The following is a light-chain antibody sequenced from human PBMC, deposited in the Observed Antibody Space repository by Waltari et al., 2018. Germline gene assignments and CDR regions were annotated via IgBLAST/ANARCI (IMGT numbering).Light chain of an antibody. V-gene: IGKV4-1*01. CDR2: WAS. Sequence: DIVMTQSPESLAVSLGERATINCKSSESGLYSRNNKDHLAWYQKKPGQRPKLLIYWASTRASGVPDRFSGSGSETEFTLTINSLQAEDVAVYYCQQYYNTPLTFGGGTKVEIK. CDR1: ESGLYSRNNKDH. CDR3: QQYYNTPLT. J-gene: IGKJ4*01.